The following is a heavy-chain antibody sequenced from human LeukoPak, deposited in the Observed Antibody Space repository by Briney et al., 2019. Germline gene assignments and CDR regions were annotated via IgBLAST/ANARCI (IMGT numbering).Heavy chain of an antibody. J-gene: IGHJ4*02. CDR1: GFTFSDYS. CDR2: IRSSTI. V-gene: IGHV3-48*04. D-gene: IGHD1-26*01. Sequence: PGGSRRLSCAASGFTFSDYSMNWVRQAPGKGVEWVSYIRSSTIYYAGSVKGRFTISRDNARNSLFLQMDSLRAEDTAVYYCARVGQYSGSYNSHWGQGTLVTVSS. CDR3: ARVGQYSGSYNSH.